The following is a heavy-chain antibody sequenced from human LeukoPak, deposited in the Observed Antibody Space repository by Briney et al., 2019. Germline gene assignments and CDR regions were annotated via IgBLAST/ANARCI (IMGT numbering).Heavy chain of an antibody. D-gene: IGHD4-23*01. CDR3: ASREIYVGYYYGMDV. CDR2: INPNSGGT. V-gene: IGHV1-2*06. Sequence: ASVKVSCKASGYTFTGYYMHWVRQAPGQGLEWMGRINPNSGGTNYAQKFQGRVTMTRDTSISTAYMELSRLRSDDTAVYYCASREIYVGYYYGMDVWGQGTTVTVSS. CDR1: GYTFTGYY. J-gene: IGHJ6*02.